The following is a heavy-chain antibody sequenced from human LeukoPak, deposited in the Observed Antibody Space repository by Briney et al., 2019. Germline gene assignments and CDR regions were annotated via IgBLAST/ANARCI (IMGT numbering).Heavy chain of an antibody. Sequence: PGRSLRLSCAASGFTFSSYAMSWVRQAPGKGLEWVSAISGSGGSTYYADSVKGRFTISRDNSKNTLYLQMNSLRAEDTAVYYCAKDQDFYGGNSEGAFDIWGQGTMVTVSS. CDR3: AKDQDFYGGNSEGAFDI. CDR2: ISGSGGST. D-gene: IGHD4-23*01. V-gene: IGHV3-23*01. CDR1: GFTFSSYA. J-gene: IGHJ3*02.